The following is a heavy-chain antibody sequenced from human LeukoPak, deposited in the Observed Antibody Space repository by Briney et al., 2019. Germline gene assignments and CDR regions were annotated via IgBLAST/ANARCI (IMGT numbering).Heavy chain of an antibody. V-gene: IGHV3-23*01. CDR2: TSGSGGST. CDR3: AKDRDYGDFFTGYFDY. J-gene: IGHJ4*02. D-gene: IGHD4-17*01. CDR1: GFTFSSYA. Sequence: GGSLRLSCAASGFTFSSYAMSWVRQAPGKGLEWVSATSGSGGSTYYADSVKGRFTISRDSSKNTLYLQMNSLRAEDTAVYYCAKDRDYGDFFTGYFDYWGQGTLVTVSS.